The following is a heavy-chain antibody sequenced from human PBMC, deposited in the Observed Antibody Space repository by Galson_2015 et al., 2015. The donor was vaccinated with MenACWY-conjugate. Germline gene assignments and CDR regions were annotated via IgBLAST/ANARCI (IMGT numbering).Heavy chain of an antibody. D-gene: IGHD1-26*01. CDR3: ARDHVGATMGE. J-gene: IGHJ4*02. Sequence: SCKASGYTFIRYAMHWVRQAPGQSLEWMGWINAGNGDTKYSQKFQGRVTITRDTSASTAYMELSSLGSEDTAVYYCARDHVGATMGEWGQGTLVTVSS. CDR2: INAGNGDT. V-gene: IGHV1-3*01. CDR1: GYTFIRYA.